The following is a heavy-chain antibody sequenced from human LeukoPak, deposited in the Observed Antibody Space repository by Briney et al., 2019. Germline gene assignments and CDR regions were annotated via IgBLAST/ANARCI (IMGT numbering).Heavy chain of an antibody. CDR1: GYTSITYG. D-gene: IGHD1-26*01. CDR3: AREVGRGFDY. V-gene: IGHV1-18*01. CDR2: VSAYNSNT. J-gene: IGHJ4*02. Sequence: GASVKVSCMASGYTSITYGFTWVRQAPGQGLEWMGWVSAYNSNTHYAQKLQGRVTMTTDTSTGTAYMEVRSLRSDDTAVYYCAREVGRGFDYWGQGTLVTVSS.